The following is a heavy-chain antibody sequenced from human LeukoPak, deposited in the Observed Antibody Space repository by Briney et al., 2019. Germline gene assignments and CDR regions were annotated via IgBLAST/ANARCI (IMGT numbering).Heavy chain of an antibody. V-gene: IGHV3-7*01. CDR2: IKKDGSEK. J-gene: IGHJ4*02. D-gene: IGHD6-19*01. Sequence: GGSLRLSCAASGFTFSDYWMNWVRQAPGKGLEWVAIIKKDGSEKIYVDSVRGRFTISRDNAKNTLYLQMNSLRAEDTAVYYCATGAGWLIDYWGQGTLVTVSS. CDR3: ATGAGWLIDY. CDR1: GFTFSDYW.